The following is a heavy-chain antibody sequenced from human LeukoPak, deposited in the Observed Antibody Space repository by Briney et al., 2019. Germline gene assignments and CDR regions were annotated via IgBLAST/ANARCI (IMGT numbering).Heavy chain of an antibody. CDR2: IRSKANSYAT. Sequence: GGSLRLSCAASGFTFSGSAMHWVRQASGKGLEWVGRIRSKANSYATAYAASVRGRFSISRDDSKNTAYLQMNSLKTEDTAVYYCTRLGFGGVIASDSWGQGTLVTVSS. CDR3: TRLGFGGVIASDS. CDR1: GFTFSGSA. V-gene: IGHV3-73*01. D-gene: IGHD3-16*02. J-gene: IGHJ4*02.